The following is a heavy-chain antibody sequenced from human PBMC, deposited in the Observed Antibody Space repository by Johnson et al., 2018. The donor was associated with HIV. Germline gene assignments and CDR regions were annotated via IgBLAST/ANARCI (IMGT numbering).Heavy chain of an antibody. V-gene: IGHV3-33*01. D-gene: IGHD3-10*01. CDR3: AIGRREFPRHAFDI. Sequence: QVQPVESGGGVVQPGRSLRLSCAASGFTFSNYAMHWVRQAPGKGLEWVSVIWYGGSNNYYADSVKGRFTISKDNSRNTLFLHMNSLRADDTAVYYCAIGRREFPRHAFDIWGQGTMVTVSS. CDR1: GFTFSNYA. CDR2: IWYGGSNN. J-gene: IGHJ3*02.